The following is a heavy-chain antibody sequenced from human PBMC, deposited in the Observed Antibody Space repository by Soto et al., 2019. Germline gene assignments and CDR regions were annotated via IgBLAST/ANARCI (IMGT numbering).Heavy chain of an antibody. V-gene: IGHV4-30-4*01. CDR3: ARGGRTIFGRYFDY. D-gene: IGHD3-3*01. CDR2: IDYSGST. Sequence: QVQLQESGPGLVKPSQTLSLTCTVSGGSISSGDYYWSWIRQPPGKGLEWIGYIDYSGSTYYNPSLXXXVXXSVDTSKSQFSLKLSSVTAADTAVYYCARGGRTIFGRYFDYWGQGTLVTVSS. J-gene: IGHJ4*02. CDR1: GGSISSGDYY.